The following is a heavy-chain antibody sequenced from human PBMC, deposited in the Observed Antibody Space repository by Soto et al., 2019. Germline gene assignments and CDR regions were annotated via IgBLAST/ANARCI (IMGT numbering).Heavy chain of an antibody. D-gene: IGHD2-15*01. CDR2: IIPIFGTA. V-gene: IGHV1-69*13. CDR3: ARDIVVVVAATPYYYYGMDV. CDR1: GGTFSSYA. Sequence: AASVKVSCKASGGTFSSYAISWVRQAPGQGLEWMGGIIPIFGTANYAQKFQGRVTITADESTSTAYMELSSLRSEDTAVYYCARDIVVVVAATPYYYYGMDVWGQGTTVTVSS. J-gene: IGHJ6*02.